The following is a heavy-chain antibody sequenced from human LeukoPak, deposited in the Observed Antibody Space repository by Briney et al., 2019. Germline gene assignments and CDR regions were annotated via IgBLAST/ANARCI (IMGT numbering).Heavy chain of an antibody. CDR3: ARVGLPPLTGHLFDY. CDR2: ISYDGNIQ. V-gene: IGHV3-30*04. Sequence: GRSLRLSCTASGFTSSNYAMHWVRQAPGQGLEWVAIISYDGNIQEYADSVKGRFTISRDNSKNTLYLQMNSLRAEDTAVYYCARVGLPPLTGHLFDYWGQGTLVTVSS. J-gene: IGHJ4*02. CDR1: GFTSSNYA. D-gene: IGHD3-9*01.